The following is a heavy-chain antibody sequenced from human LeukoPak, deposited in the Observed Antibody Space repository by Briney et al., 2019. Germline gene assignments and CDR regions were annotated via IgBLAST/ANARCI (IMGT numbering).Heavy chain of an antibody. CDR3: ARESLRGYSYGLNGHFDY. Sequence: SVKVSCKASGGTFSSYAISWVRQAPGQGLEWMGGIIPIFGTANYAQKFQGRVTITADESTSTAYMELSSLRSEDTAVYYCARESLRGYSYGLNGHFDYWGQGTLVTVSS. CDR1: GGTFSSYA. J-gene: IGHJ4*02. CDR2: IIPIFGTA. V-gene: IGHV1-69*13. D-gene: IGHD5-18*01.